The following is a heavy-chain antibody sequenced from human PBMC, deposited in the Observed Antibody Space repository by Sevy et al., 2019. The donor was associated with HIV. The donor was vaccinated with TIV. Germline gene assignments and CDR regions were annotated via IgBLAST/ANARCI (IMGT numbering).Heavy chain of an antibody. CDR1: GFTFSYSG. D-gene: IGHD6-13*01. CDR2: IQYDGRNT. V-gene: IGHV3-30*02. CDR3: AKNTAAVGTGGFDY. Sequence: GGSLRLSCTTSGFTFSYSGMHWVRQAPGKGLEWVTFIQYDGRNTNYADSVKGRFTISRDNSKNTLYLQMNSLRGDDTAVYYCAKNTAAVGTGGFDYWGQGALVTVSS. J-gene: IGHJ4*02.